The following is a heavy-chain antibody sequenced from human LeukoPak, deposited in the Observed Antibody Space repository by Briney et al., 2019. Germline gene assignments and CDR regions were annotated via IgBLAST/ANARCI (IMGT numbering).Heavy chain of an antibody. Sequence: NPSQTLSLTCTVSGGSISSGDYYWSWIRQPPGKGLEWIGYIYYSGSTYYNPSLKSRVTISVDTSKNQFSLKLSSVTAADTAVYYCALSIAAAGTADFQHWGQGTLVTVSS. J-gene: IGHJ1*01. CDR3: ALSIAAAGTADFQH. V-gene: IGHV4-30-4*01. D-gene: IGHD6-13*01. CDR2: IYYSGST. CDR1: GGSISSGDYY.